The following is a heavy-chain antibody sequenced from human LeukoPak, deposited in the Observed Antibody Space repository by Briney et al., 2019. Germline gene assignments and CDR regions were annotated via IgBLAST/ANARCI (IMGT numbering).Heavy chain of an antibody. J-gene: IGHJ3*02. V-gene: IGHV4-59*01. CDR2: VYYSGST. CDR3: ARGGYYGSGTYYNDDAFDI. D-gene: IGHD3-10*01. CDR1: GGSISSYY. Sequence: SETLSLTCTVSGGSISSYYWSWIRQPPGKGLEWIGYVYYSGSTNYNPSLKSRVTISVDTSKNQFSLMLNSVTAADTAVYYYARGGYYGSGTYYNDDAFDIWGQGTMVTVSS.